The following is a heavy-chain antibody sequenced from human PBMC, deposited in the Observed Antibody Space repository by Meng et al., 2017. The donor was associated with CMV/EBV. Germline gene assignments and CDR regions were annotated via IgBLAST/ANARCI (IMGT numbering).Heavy chain of an antibody. Sequence: GGSLRLSCAASGFTLSSYAMSWVRQAPGKGLEWVSAISGGGGSTYYADSVKGRFTISRDNSKNTLYLQMNSLRAEDTAVYYCAKDPYSNYARPYWGQGTLVTVSS. CDR1: GFTLSSYA. CDR2: ISGGGGST. V-gene: IGHV3-23*01. J-gene: IGHJ4*02. CDR3: AKDPYSNYARPY. D-gene: IGHD4-11*01.